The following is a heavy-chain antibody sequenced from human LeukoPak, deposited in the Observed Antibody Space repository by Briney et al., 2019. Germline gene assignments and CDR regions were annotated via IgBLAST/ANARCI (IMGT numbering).Heavy chain of an antibody. CDR2: IIPIFGTA. CDR3: ARDRGDDSSGYCFPSYYFDY. Sequence: ASVKVSCAASGGTFSSYAISWVRQAPGQGLEWTGGIIPIFGTANYAQKFQGRVTITADESTSTAYMELSSLRSEDTAVYYCARDRGDDSSGYCFPSYYFDYWGQGTLVTVSS. V-gene: IGHV1-69*13. CDR1: GGTFSSYA. D-gene: IGHD3-22*01. J-gene: IGHJ4*02.